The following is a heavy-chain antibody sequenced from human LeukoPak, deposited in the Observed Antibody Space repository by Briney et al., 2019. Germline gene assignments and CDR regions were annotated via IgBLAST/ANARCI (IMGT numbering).Heavy chain of an antibody. Sequence: GGSLRLSCAASGFTFSTFWMSWVRQAPGKGLEWVANIKQDGSEKYYLDSVKGRFTISRDNAKNSLYLQMNSLRAEDTAVYYCARWSGGTEYYYDSSGYQYAFDIWGQGTMVTVSS. D-gene: IGHD3-22*01. CDR3: ARWSGGTEYYYDSSGYQYAFDI. CDR1: GFTFSTFW. CDR2: IKQDGSEK. J-gene: IGHJ3*02. V-gene: IGHV3-7*01.